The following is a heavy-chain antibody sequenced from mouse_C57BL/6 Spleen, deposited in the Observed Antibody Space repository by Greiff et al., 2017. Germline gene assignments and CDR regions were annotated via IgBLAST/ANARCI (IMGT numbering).Heavy chain of an antibody. D-gene: IGHD2-2*01. V-gene: IGHV1-5*01. J-gene: IGHJ1*03. CDR1: GYTFTSYW. Sequence: EVQLQESGTVLARPGASVKMSCKTSGYTFTSYWMHWVKQRPGQGLEWIGAIYPGNSDTSYNQKFKGKAKLTAVTSASTAYMELSSLTNEESAVYYCTRRYGYDVSYWYFDVWGTGTTVTVSS. CDR2: IYPGNSDT. CDR3: TRRYGYDVSYWYFDV.